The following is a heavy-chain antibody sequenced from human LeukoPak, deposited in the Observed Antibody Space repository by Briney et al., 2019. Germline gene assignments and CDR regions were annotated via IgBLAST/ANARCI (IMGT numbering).Heavy chain of an antibody. CDR2: IIPILGIA. CDR3: ARDIWDVDTAMVDAFDI. J-gene: IGHJ3*02. Sequence: SVKVSCKASGGTFSSYAISWVRQAPGQGLEWMGRIIPILGIANYAQKFQGRVTITADKSTSTAYMELSSLRSEDTAVYYCARDIWDVDTAMVDAFDIWGQGTMVTVSS. V-gene: IGHV1-69*04. D-gene: IGHD5-18*01. CDR1: GGTFSSYA.